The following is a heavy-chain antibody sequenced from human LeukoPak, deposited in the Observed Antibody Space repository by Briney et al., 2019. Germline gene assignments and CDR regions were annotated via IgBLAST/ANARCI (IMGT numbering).Heavy chain of an antibody. CDR1: GFTFSSYG. D-gene: IGHD5-12*01. V-gene: IGHV3-30*18. CDR3: AKEVADAFAI. Sequence: GGSLRLSCAASGFTFSSYGMHWVRQAPGKGLEWVAVISYDGSNKYYADSVKGRFTISRDNSKNTLYLQMNSLRAEDTAVHYCAKEVADAFAIWGQGTMVAVSS. CDR2: ISYDGSNK. J-gene: IGHJ3*02.